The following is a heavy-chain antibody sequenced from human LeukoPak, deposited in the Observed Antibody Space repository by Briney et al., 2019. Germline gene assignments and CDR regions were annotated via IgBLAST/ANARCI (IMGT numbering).Heavy chain of an antibody. V-gene: IGHV1-2*06. Sequence: ASVKVSCKASGYTFTGYYIHWVRQAPGQGLEWMGRINPNSGGTNYAQKFQGRVTMTRATSTSTVYMELSSLRSEDTAVYYCARGLAPYSSSFYNYYGMDVWGQGTTVTVSS. D-gene: IGHD6-6*01. J-gene: IGHJ6*02. CDR3: ARGLAPYSSSFYNYYGMDV. CDR2: INPNSGGT. CDR1: GYTFTGYY.